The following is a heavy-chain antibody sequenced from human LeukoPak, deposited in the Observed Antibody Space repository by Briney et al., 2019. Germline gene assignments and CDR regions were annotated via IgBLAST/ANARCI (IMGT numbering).Heavy chain of an antibody. J-gene: IGHJ4*02. CDR1: GYSISSGYY. V-gene: IGHV4-38-2*02. D-gene: IGHD2-21*01. CDR3: ARGRSVMGDY. CDR2: IYHSGST. Sequence: SETLSLTCTVSGYSISSGYYWGWIRQPPGKGLEWIGSIYHSGSTYYNPSLKSRVTISVDTSKNQFSLKLSSVTAADTAVYYCARGRSVMGDYWGQGTLVTVSS.